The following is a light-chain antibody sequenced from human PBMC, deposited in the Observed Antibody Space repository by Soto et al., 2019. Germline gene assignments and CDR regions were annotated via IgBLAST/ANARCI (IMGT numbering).Light chain of an antibody. CDR3: TSYTTSITYV. CDR2: DVS. CDR1: SSDFGDFNY. Sequence: QSALTQPASVSGSPGQSITISCTGTSSDFGDFNYVFLYQQHPGKAPKLLIYDVSNRPSGVSNRFSGSKSGDTASLTISGLHAEDEADYYCTSYTTSITYVFGTGTKLTVL. J-gene: IGLJ1*01. V-gene: IGLV2-14*03.